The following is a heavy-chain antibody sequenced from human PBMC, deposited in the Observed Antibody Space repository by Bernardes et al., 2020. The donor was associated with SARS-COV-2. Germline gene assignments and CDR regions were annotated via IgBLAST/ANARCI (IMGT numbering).Heavy chain of an antibody. V-gene: IGHV4-34*01. CDR2: INHSGST. Sequence: SETLSLTCAVYGGSFSGYYWSWIRQPPGKGLEWIGEINHSGSTNYNPSLKSRVTISVDTSKNQFSLKLSSVTAADTAVYYCASVVVPAATKVKYYYYYYYMDVWSKGTTVTVSS. D-gene: IGHD2-2*01. CDR3: ASVVVPAATKVKYYYYYYYMDV. J-gene: IGHJ6*03. CDR1: GGSFSGYY.